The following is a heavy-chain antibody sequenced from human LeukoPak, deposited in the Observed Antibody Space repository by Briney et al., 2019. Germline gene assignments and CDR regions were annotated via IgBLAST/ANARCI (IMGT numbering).Heavy chain of an antibody. CDR3: ARRNGYSYGPIGY. Sequence: GESLKISCKGSGYSFTCYWIGWVRQMPGKGLEWMGIIYPGDSDTRYSPSFQGQATISADKSISTAYLQWSSLKASDTAMYYCARRNGYSYGPIGYWGQGTLVTVSS. CDR2: IYPGDSDT. CDR1: GYSFTCYW. V-gene: IGHV5-51*01. D-gene: IGHD5-18*01. J-gene: IGHJ4*02.